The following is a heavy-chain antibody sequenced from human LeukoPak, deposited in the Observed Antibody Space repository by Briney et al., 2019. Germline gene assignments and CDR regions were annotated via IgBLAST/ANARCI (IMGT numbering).Heavy chain of an antibody. CDR1: GFSFSSYG. J-gene: IGHJ4*02. V-gene: IGHV3-30*02. D-gene: IGHD6-6*01. Sequence: PGGSLRLSCAASGFSFSSYGMHWVRQAPGKGLEWVAFIRYDGTNKYYADSVKGRFTISRDNSKNTLYLQMNSLRAEDTAVYYCAKDWVAARPVVGSEFDYWGQGTLVTVSS. CDR2: IRYDGTNK. CDR3: AKDWVAARPVVGSEFDY.